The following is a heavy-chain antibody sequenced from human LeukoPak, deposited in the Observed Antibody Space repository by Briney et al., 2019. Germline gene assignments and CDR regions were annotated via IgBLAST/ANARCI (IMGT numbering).Heavy chain of an antibody. D-gene: IGHD3-10*01. CDR1: GFTFSSYA. J-gene: IGHJ4*02. CDR2: IANDGINK. Sequence: PGRSLRLSCAASGFTFSSYAMHWVRLAPGKGLEWVAVIANDGINKYYADSVKGRFNISRDNSKNTLYLQMNSLRAEDTAVYYCARASGHMVRGVIIRLAIDYWGQGTLVTVSS. V-gene: IGHV3-30*04. CDR3: ARASGHMVRGVIIRLAIDY.